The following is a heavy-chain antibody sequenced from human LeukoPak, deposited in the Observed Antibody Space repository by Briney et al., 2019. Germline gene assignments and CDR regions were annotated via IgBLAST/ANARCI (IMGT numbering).Heavy chain of an antibody. D-gene: IGHD6-19*01. CDR2: IKSKTDGGTT. CDR1: GFTFSSYW. Sequence: PGGSLRLSCAASGFTFSSYWMSWVRQAPGKGLEWVGRIKSKTDGGTTDYAAPVKGRFTISRDDSKNTLYLLMNSLKTEDTAVYYCTTDLQWLVLVGYYYYTDVWGKGTTVTVSS. CDR3: TTDLQWLVLVGYYYYTDV. V-gene: IGHV3-15*01. J-gene: IGHJ6*03.